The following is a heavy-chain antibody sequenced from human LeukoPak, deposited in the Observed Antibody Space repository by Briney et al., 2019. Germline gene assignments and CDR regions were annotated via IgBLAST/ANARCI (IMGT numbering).Heavy chain of an antibody. Sequence: GSLRLSCAASGFTFSSYAMSWVRQAPGKGLEWVSAISGSGGSTYYADTVKGRFTISRDNSKNTLYLQMNSLRAEGTSVYYCAKDPSMVRGVIIYYYYGMDVWGQGTTVTVSS. D-gene: IGHD3-10*01. V-gene: IGHV3-23*01. CDR2: ISGSGGST. CDR1: GFTFSSYA. CDR3: AKDPSMVRGVIIYYYYGMDV. J-gene: IGHJ6*02.